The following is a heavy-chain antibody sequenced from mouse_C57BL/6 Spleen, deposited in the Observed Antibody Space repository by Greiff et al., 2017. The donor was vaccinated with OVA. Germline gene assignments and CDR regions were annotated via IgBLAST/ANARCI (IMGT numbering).Heavy chain of an antibody. Sequence: QVQLQQPGAELVRPGSSVKLSCKASGYTFTSYWMDWVKQRPGQGLAWIGNIYPSDSETHYNQKFKDKATLTVDKSSSTAYMQLSSLTSEDSAVYYCAREQNYGSSHFDYWGQGPTLTVSS. D-gene: IGHD1-1*01. CDR2: IYPSDSET. CDR3: AREQNYGSSHFDY. V-gene: IGHV1-61*01. J-gene: IGHJ2*01. CDR1: GYTFTSYW.